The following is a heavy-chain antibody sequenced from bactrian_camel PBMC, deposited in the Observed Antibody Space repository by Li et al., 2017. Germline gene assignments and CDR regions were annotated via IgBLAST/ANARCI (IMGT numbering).Heavy chain of an antibody. Sequence: HVQLVESGGGSVQAGGSLRLSCVGSGYIDSDYLMGWFRQAPGKQREGVAAIDRDGTTVYKDSVKGRFTTSRDNAKSTLYLQMNNLSPEGSAMYFCAATSQPFRLLDRLPPRSEYQYWGQGTQVTVS. V-gene: IGHV3S53*01. D-gene: IGHD1*01. CDR2: IDRDGTT. CDR1: GYIDSDYL. CDR3: AATSQPFRLLDRLPPRSEYQY. J-gene: IGHJ4*01.